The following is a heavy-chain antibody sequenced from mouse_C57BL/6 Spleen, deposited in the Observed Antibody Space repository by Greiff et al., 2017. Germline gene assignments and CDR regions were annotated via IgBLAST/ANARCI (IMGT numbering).Heavy chain of an antibody. V-gene: IGHV14-4*01. CDR1: GFNIKDDY. Sequence: EVKLMESGAELVRPGASVKLSCTASGFNIKDDYMHWVKQRPEQGLEWIGWIDPENSDTEYASKFQGKATITADTSSNTAYLQLSSLTSEDTAVYYCTTLTRPFDDWGQGTTLTVAS. CDR2: IDPENSDT. D-gene: IGHD1-3*01. J-gene: IGHJ2*01. CDR3: TTLTRPFDD.